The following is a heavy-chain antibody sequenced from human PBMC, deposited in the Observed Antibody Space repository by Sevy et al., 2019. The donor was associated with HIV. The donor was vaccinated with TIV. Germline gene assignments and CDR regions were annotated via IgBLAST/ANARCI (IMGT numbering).Heavy chain of an antibody. CDR1: GYSFTGFY. CDR2: INPNNGDA. CDR3: VRGYFGSGSYRLLC. Sequence: ASVKVSCKASGYSFTGFYIHWMRQAPGQGLEWMGWINPNNGDAKYAQKYQGRVTRTRDTSATTTYMELTSLRSDDTAMYYCVRGYFGSGSYRLLCWGQRAPVTVSS. D-gene: IGHD3-10*01. V-gene: IGHV1-2*02. J-gene: IGHJ4*02.